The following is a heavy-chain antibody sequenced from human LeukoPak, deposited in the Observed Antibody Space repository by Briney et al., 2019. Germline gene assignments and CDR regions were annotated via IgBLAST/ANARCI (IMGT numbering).Heavy chain of an antibody. V-gene: IGHV4-34*01. CDR3: ARGGITIFGDLIDY. Sequence: SETLSLTRAVYGGSFSGYYWSWIRQPPGKGLEWIGEINHSGSTNYNPSLKSRVTISVDTSKNQFSLKLSSVTAADTAVYYCARGGITIFGDLIDYWGQGTLVTVSS. J-gene: IGHJ4*02. CDR1: GGSFSGYY. CDR2: INHSGST. D-gene: IGHD3-3*01.